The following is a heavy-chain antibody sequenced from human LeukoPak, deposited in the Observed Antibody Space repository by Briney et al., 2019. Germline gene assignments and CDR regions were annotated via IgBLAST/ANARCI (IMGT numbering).Heavy chain of an antibody. CDR3: AAVEGALRNWFDP. J-gene: IGHJ5*02. V-gene: IGHV1-45*02. CDR2: ITPFNGNT. Sequence: GASVKVSCKASGYTFTYRYLHWVRQAPGQALEWMGWITPFNGNTNYAQKFQDRVTITRDRSMSTAYMGLSSLRSEDTAMYYCAAVEGALRNWFDPWGQGTLVTVSS. CDR1: GYTFTYRY. D-gene: IGHD4-17*01.